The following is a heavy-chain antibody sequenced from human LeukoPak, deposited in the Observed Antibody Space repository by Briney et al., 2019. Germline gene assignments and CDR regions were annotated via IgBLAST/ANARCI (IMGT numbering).Heavy chain of an antibody. Sequence: SETLSLTCTVSGGSISSGDYYWSWIRQPPGKGLEWIGYIYYSGSTYYNPSLKSRVTISVDTSKNQFSLKLSSVTAADTAVYYCARGPLTAGGGYWGQGTLVTVSS. CDR2: IYYSGST. CDR1: GGSISSGDYY. CDR3: ARGPLTAGGGY. J-gene: IGHJ4*02. D-gene: IGHD3-16*01. V-gene: IGHV4-30-4*01.